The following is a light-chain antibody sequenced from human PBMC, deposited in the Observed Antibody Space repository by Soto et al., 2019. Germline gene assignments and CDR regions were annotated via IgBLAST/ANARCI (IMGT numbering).Light chain of an antibody. J-gene: IGKJ1*01. CDR1: QRVSSNY. V-gene: IGKV3-20*01. Sequence: EIVLTQSPGTLSLSPGERATLSCRASQRVSSNYLAWYQQKPGQAPRLLIFGASSRATGIPDRFSGSGSGTDFTLTISRLEPEDFAVYYCQQYGSSPPTFGQGTKVEIK. CDR3: QQYGSSPPT. CDR2: GAS.